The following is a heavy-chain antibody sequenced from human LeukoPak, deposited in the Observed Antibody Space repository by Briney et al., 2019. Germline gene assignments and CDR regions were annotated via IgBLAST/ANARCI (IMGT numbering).Heavy chain of an antibody. CDR3: ARVGSEWLVNDD. Sequence: GGCLRLFRTASGLTYRRYNMNWVSQAPRKGREWVSYNPYSSSTKFYADALKGRFTISRDNAKNSLYLQINSPRDEDMAVYYWARVGSEWLVNDDGGQGALVTVSS. CDR1: GLTYRRYN. D-gene: IGHD6-19*01. J-gene: IGHJ4*02. V-gene: IGHV3-48*02. CDR2: NPYSSSTK.